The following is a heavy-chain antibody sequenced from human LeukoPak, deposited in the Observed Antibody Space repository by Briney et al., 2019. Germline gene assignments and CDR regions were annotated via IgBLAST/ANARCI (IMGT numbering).Heavy chain of an antibody. J-gene: IGHJ6*03. CDR2: VGAYNSYT. D-gene: IGHD2/OR15-2a*01. Sequence: ASVKVSCKASGYTFTSYGVTWVRQAPGQGLEWMGRVGAYNSYTNYTQKLQGRVTMTTDTSTSTAYMELRSLRSDDTAVYYCARDLWREYYYYYMDVWGKGTTVTVSS. CDR1: GYTFTSYG. V-gene: IGHV1-18*01. CDR3: ARDLWREYYYYYMDV.